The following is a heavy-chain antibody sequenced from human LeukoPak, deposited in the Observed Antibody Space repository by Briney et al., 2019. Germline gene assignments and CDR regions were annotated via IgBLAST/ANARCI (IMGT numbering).Heavy chain of an antibody. Sequence: SETLSLTCAVYNGSFSGYYWSWIRQPPGKGLEWIGEINHSGSTHYNPSLKSRVTISVDTSKKQFSLKVRSVTAADTAVYYCAKTEFGEHRHIDYWGQGTLVTVSS. CDR3: AKTEFGEHRHIDY. D-gene: IGHD3-10*01. CDR2: INHSGST. J-gene: IGHJ4*02. V-gene: IGHV4-34*01. CDR1: NGSFSGYY.